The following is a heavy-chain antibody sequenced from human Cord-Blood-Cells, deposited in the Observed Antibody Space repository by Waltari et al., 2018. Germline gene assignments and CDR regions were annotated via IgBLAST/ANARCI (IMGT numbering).Heavy chain of an antibody. J-gene: IGHJ3*02. V-gene: IGHV1-2*02. Sequence: QVQLVQSGAEVKKPGASVKVSCKASGYTFTGYYMHWVRQAPGQGLEWQGWINPNSGGTNYGQKLQGRVTMTRDTSISTAYMELSRLRSDDTAVYYCAREGCTNGVCWVNAFDIWGQGTMVTVSS. D-gene: IGHD2-8*01. CDR1: GYTFTGYY. CDR3: AREGCTNGVCWVNAFDI. CDR2: INPNSGGT.